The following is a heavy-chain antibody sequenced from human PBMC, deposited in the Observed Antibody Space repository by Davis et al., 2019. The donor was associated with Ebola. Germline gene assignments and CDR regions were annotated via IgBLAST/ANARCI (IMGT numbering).Heavy chain of an antibody. CDR2: ISSFKGKT. D-gene: IGHD3-9*01. J-gene: IGHJ4*02. V-gene: IGHV1-18*01. Sequence: ASVKVSCKASGYTFTSYAMNWVRQAPGQGLEWLGWISSFKGKTHYAQKFQGRMTVTTDTSTSTAYMELERLRSDDTAVYYSVRSTYDILIDFDFWGQGTLVTVSS. CDR1: GYTFTSYA. CDR3: VRSTYDILIDFDF.